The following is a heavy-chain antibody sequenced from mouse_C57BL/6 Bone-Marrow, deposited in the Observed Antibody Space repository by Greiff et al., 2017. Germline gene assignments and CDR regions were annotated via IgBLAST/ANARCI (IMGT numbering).Heavy chain of an antibody. CDR3: ARDYYGSSWYFDY. J-gene: IGHJ2*03. CDR1: GYTFTDYY. V-gene: IGHV1-26*01. Sequence: VQLQQSGPELVKPGASVKISCKASGYTFTDYYMNWVKQSHGKSLEWIGDINPNNGGTSYNQKLKGKATLTVDKSSSTAYMQLRSLTSEDSAVYYCARDYYGSSWYFDYWDRGKSLTVSS. D-gene: IGHD1-1*01. CDR2: INPNNGGT.